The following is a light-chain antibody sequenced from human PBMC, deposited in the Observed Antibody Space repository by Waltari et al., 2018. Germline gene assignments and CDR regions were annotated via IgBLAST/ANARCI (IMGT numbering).Light chain of an antibody. Sequence: QAALTQPPSMSGSPGQSVTISCTGTSSDIGGYNRVSWYQQNPGKVPKLIIYEVSQRPSGVSDRFSGSKSRNTASLTISGLQAEDEADYYCSSNEGSKTYIFGGGTRLTVL. CDR1: SSDIGGYNR. CDR2: EVS. CDR3: SSNEGSKTYI. V-gene: IGLV2-8*01. J-gene: IGLJ2*01.